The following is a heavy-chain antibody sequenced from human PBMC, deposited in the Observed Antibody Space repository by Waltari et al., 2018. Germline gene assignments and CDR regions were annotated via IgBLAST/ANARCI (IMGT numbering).Heavy chain of an antibody. CDR1: GYTFTGYY. CDR2: INPNSGGT. D-gene: IGHD2-8*01. V-gene: IGHV1-2*02. J-gene: IGHJ4*02. CDR3: AREYCTNGVCYFDY. Sequence: QVQLVQSGAEVKKPGASVKVSCKASGYTFTGYYMHWVRQAPGQGLEWMGWINPNSGGTNYAQKVKCRGTMTRDTSISTAYMELSRLRSDDTAVYYCAREYCTNGVCYFDYWGQGTLVTVSS.